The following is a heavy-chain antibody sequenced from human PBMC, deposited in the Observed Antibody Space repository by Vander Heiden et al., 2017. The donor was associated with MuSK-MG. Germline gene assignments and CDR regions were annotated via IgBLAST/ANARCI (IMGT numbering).Heavy chain of an antibody. J-gene: IGHJ5*02. Sequence: EVQLVESGGGLVKPGGSLRLSCAASGFTFSSYSMNWVRQAPGKGLEWVSSISSSSSYIYYADSVKGRFTISRDNAKNSLYLKMNRLRAEDTAVYYCARSVSSNWFDPWGQGTLVTVSS. CDR2: ISSSSSYI. CDR3: ARSVSSNWFDP. V-gene: IGHV3-21*03. CDR1: GFTFSSYS.